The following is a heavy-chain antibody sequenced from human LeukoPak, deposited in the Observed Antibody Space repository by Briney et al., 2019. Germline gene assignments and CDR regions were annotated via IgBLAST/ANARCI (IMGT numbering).Heavy chain of an antibody. Sequence: PGGSLRLSCAASGFTFSNYNMNWVRQAPGKGLEWVSYIGSGGSRTIYYADSVKGRFTISRDNSKNTLYLQMNSLRAEDTAIYYCAILTGIAAAAWGQGTLVTVSS. J-gene: IGHJ5*02. D-gene: IGHD6-13*01. CDR2: IGSGGSRTI. V-gene: IGHV3-48*01. CDR3: AILTGIAAAA. CDR1: GFTFSNYN.